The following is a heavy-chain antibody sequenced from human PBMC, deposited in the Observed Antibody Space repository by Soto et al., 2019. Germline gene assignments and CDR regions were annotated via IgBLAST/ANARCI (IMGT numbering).Heavy chain of an antibody. Sequence: QPGGSLRLSCEASGFTFSGFDMHWVRQPTGKGLEWVSSIGTAGDTYYAVSVKGRFTISRDNAKNSLSLQMNSLRAEDTAVYYCAKDLVVIFGVVLNAYYYGMDVWGQGTTVTVSS. CDR1: GFTFSGFD. D-gene: IGHD3-3*01. CDR3: AKDLVVIFGVVLNAYYYGMDV. V-gene: IGHV3-13*01. J-gene: IGHJ6*02. CDR2: IGTAGDT.